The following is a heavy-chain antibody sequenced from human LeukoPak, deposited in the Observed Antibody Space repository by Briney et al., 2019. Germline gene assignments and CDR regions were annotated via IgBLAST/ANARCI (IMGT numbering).Heavy chain of an antibody. CDR1: GFTFNSYW. Sequence: GGSLRLSCAASGFTFNSYWMSWVRQAPGKGLEWVANIKQDGSEKYYVDSVKGRFTISRDNAKNSLYLQMNSLRAEDTAVYYCARLLGYKVFDYWGQGTLVTVSS. CDR2: IKQDGSEK. D-gene: IGHD1-14*01. CDR3: ARLLGYKVFDY. V-gene: IGHV3-7*05. J-gene: IGHJ4*02.